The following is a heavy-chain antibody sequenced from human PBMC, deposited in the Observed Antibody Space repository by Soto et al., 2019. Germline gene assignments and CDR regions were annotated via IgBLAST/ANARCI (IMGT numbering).Heavy chain of an antibody. CDR2: ISSSSSTI. Sequence: LRLSCAASGFTFSSYSMNWVRQAPGKGLEWVSYISSSSSTIYYADSVKGRFTISRDNAKNSLYLQMNSLSDEDTAVYYCARDAGYSYGPFDYWGQGTLVTVSS. J-gene: IGHJ4*02. CDR1: GFTFSSYS. D-gene: IGHD5-18*01. V-gene: IGHV3-48*02. CDR3: ARDAGYSYGPFDY.